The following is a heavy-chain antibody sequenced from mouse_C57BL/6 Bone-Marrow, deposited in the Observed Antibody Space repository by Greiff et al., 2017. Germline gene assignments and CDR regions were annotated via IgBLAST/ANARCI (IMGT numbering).Heavy chain of an antibody. CDR3: ARWDYYGSRGY. V-gene: IGHV1-81*01. J-gene: IGHJ2*01. Sequence: QVQLKQSGAELARPGASVKLSCKASGYTFTSYGISWVKQRTGQGLEWIGEIYPRSGNTYYNEKFKGKATLTADKSSSTAYMELRSLTSEDSAVYFCARWDYYGSRGYWGQGTTLTVSS. D-gene: IGHD1-1*01. CDR1: GYTFTSYG. CDR2: IYPRSGNT.